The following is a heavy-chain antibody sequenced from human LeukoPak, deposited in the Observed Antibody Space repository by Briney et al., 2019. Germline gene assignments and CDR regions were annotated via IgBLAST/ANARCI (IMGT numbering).Heavy chain of an antibody. V-gene: IGHV4-34*01. CDR2: INHSGNT. D-gene: IGHD3-3*01. CDR3: ARGYERFLEWLYFDY. CDR1: GGSFSGYY. Sequence: SETLSLTCAVYGGSFSGYYWSWIRQPPGKGLEWIGEINHSGNTNYNPSLKSRVTISVDTSKNQFSLKLSSVTAPDTAVYYCARGYERFLEWLYFDYWGQGTLVTVSS. J-gene: IGHJ4*02.